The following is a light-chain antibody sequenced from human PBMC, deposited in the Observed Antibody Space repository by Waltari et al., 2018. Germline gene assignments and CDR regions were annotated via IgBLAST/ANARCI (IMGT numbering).Light chain of an antibody. J-gene: IGKJ4*01. V-gene: IGKV3-11*01. CDR1: QSVSSY. CDR3: QQRSNWPLT. CDR2: DAS. Sequence: DIVLTQSQATLSLSPGERATLSCRASQSVSSYLAWYQQKPGQAPRLLIYDASNRATGIPARFSGSGSGTDFTLTISSLGPEDFAVYYCQQRSNWPLTFGGGTKVEIK.